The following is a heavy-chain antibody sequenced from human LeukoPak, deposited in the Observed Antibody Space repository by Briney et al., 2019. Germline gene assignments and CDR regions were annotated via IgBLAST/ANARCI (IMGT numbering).Heavy chain of an antibody. CDR3: ARDPGHMWELLSEAYGMDV. D-gene: IGHD1-26*01. Sequence: GGSLRLSCAASGFTFSSYWMNWVRQAPGKGLEWVANIKQDGSEKYYVDSVKGRFTISRDNAKNSLYLQMNSLRAEDTAVYYCARDPGHMWELLSEAYGMDVWGQGTTVTVSS. CDR2: IKQDGSEK. CDR1: GFTFSSYW. J-gene: IGHJ6*02. V-gene: IGHV3-7*01.